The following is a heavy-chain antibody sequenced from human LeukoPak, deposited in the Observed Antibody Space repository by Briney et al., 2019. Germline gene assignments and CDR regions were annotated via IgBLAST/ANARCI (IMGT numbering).Heavy chain of an antibody. CDR2: IWYDGSNK. V-gene: IGHV3-33*01. D-gene: IGHD4-11*01. Sequence: GRSLRLSCAASGFTFSSYGMPWVRQAPGKGLEWVAVIWYDGSNKYYADSVKGRFTISRDNSKNTLYLQMNSLRAEDTAVYYCARGTDDYTLGYWGQGTLVTVSS. J-gene: IGHJ4*02. CDR3: ARGTDDYTLGY. CDR1: GFTFSSYG.